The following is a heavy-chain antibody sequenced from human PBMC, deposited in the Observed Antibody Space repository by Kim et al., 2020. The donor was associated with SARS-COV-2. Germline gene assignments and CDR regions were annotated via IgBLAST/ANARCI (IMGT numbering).Heavy chain of an antibody. CDR1: GYSFTSYW. CDR2: IYPGDSDT. D-gene: IGHD3-9*01. V-gene: IGHV5-51*01. J-gene: IGHJ5*02. CDR3: ARGSEYYDILTGYYPKRRWFDP. Sequence: GESLKISCKGSGYSFTSYWIGWVRQMPGKGLEWMGIIYPGDSDTRYSPSFQGQVTISADKSISTAYLQWSSLKASDTAMYYCARGSEYYDILTGYYPKRRWFDPWGQGTLVTVSS.